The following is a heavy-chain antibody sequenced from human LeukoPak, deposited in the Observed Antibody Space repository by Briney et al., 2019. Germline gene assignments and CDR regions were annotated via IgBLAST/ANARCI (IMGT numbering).Heavy chain of an antibody. CDR3: ARGAYSIAAAGDY. D-gene: IGHD6-13*01. J-gene: IGHJ4*02. Sequence: KPSQTLSLTCTVSGGSISSGDYYWSWIRQPPGKGLEWIGYIYYSGSTYYNPSLKSRVTISVDRSKNQFSLKLSSVTAADTAVYYCARGAYSIAAAGDYWGQGTLVTVSS. CDR1: GGSISSGDYY. CDR2: IYYSGST. V-gene: IGHV4-30-4*01.